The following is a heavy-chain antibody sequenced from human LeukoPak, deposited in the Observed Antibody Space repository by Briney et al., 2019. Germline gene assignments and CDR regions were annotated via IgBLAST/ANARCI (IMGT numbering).Heavy chain of an antibody. CDR3: ARVDTAMLYFDY. Sequence: GGSLRLSCAAPGFTFSSYAMHWVRQAPGKGLEWVAVISYDGSNKYYADSVKGRFTISRDNSKNTLYLQMNSLRAEDTAVYYCARVDTAMLYFDYWGQGTLVTVSS. CDR2: ISYDGSNK. J-gene: IGHJ4*02. CDR1: GFTFSSYA. D-gene: IGHD5-18*01. V-gene: IGHV3-30*04.